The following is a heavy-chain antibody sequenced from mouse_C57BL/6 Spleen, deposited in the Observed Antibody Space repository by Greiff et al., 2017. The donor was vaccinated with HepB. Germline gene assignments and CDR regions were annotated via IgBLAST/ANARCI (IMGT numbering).Heavy chain of an antibody. J-gene: IGHJ3*01. CDR3: ARGGSNYRAWFAY. CDR2: IWSGGST. D-gene: IGHD2-5*01. Sequence: QVQLKESGPGLVQPSQSLSITCTVSGFSLTSYGVHWVRQSPGKGLEWLGVIWSGGSTDYTAAFISRLSISKDNSKSQVFFKMNSLQADDTAIYYCARGGSNYRAWFAYWGQGTLVTVSA. CDR1: GFSLTSYG. V-gene: IGHV2-2*01.